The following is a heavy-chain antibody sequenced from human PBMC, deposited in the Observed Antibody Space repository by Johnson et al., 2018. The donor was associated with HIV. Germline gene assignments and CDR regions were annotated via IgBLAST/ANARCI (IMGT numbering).Heavy chain of an antibody. J-gene: IGHJ3*02. CDR2: IYSGGST. CDR1: GFTVSRNY. CDR3: ARESRDGPNLRAFDI. D-gene: IGHD5-24*01. Sequence: VQLVESGGGLVQPGGSLRLSCAASGFTVSRNYMSWVRQAPGKGLEWVSVIYSGGSTHYADSVKGRFTISRDNSKNTVYLQMNSLRAEDTAVYYCARESRDGPNLRAFDIWGQGTTV. V-gene: IGHV3-66*01.